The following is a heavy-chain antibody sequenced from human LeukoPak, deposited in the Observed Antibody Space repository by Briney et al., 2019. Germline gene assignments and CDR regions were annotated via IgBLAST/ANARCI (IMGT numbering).Heavy chain of an antibody. CDR3: ARAYYYDRSGYYSLLAPFDY. V-gene: IGHV1-18*01. CDR2: ISAYNGNT. CDR1: GYTFSSYG. Sequence: ASVKVSCKTSGYTFSSYGIGWVRQAPGQGLEWMGWISAYNGNTNYAQKLQGRVTMTTDTSTSTAYMELRSLRSDDTAVYYCARAYYYDRSGYYSLLAPFDYWGQGTLVTVSS. D-gene: IGHD3-22*01. J-gene: IGHJ4*02.